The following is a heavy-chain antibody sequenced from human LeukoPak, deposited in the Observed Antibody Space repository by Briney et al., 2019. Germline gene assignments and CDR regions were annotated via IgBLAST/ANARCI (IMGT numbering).Heavy chain of an antibody. J-gene: IGHJ6*03. CDR1: GGSFSGYY. V-gene: IGHV4-34*01. CDR3: ARVPRVAAGLYYYYYMDV. Sequence: SETLSLTCAVYGGSFSGYYWSWIRQPPGKGLEWIGEINHSGSTNYNPSLKSRVTISVDKSKNQFSLKLSSVTAADTAVYYCARVPRVAAGLYYYYYMDVWGKGTTVTVSS. CDR2: INHSGST. D-gene: IGHD6-13*01.